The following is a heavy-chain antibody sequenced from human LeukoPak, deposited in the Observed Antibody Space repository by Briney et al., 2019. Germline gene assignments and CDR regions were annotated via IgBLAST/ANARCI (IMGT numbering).Heavy chain of an antibody. Sequence: SLRLSCAASGFTFDDYAMHWVRQAPGEGLEWVSGISWNSGSIGYADSVKGRFTISRDNAKNSLYLQMNSLRAEDTALYYCAKDTGSSGWYTPFDYWGQGTLVTVSS. J-gene: IGHJ4*02. V-gene: IGHV3-9*01. D-gene: IGHD6-19*01. CDR2: ISWNSGSI. CDR1: GFTFDDYA. CDR3: AKDTGSSGWYTPFDY.